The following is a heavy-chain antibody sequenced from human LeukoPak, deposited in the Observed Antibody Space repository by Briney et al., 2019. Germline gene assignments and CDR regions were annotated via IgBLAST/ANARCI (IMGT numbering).Heavy chain of an antibody. CDR3: ARVKPNYYDSSAYGTFDI. CDR2: INPSGGST. D-gene: IGHD3-22*01. CDR1: GYTFTSYY. V-gene: IGHV1-46*01. J-gene: IGHJ3*02. Sequence: VASVNVSCTASGYTFTSYYMHWVRQAPGQGLEWMGIINPSGGSTSYAEKFQGRVTMTRDTSTSTVYMELSSLRSEDTAVYYCARVKPNYYDSSAYGTFDIWGQGTMVTVSS.